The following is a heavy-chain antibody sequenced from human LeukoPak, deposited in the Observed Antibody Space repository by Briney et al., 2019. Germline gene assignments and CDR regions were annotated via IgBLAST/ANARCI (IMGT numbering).Heavy chain of an antibody. CDR1: GGSISSYY. Sequence: SETLSLTCTVSGGSISSYYWSWIRQPPGKGLEWIGYIYYSGSTNYNPSLKSRVTISVDTSKNQFSLKLSSVTAADTAVYYCARDNWNYFDAFDIWGQGTMVTVSS. V-gene: IGHV4-59*12. CDR3: ARDNWNYFDAFDI. J-gene: IGHJ3*02. CDR2: IYYSGST. D-gene: IGHD1-7*01.